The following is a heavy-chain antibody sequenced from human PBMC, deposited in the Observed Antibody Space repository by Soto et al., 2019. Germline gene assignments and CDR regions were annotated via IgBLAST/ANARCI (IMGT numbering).Heavy chain of an antibody. J-gene: IGHJ5*02. CDR2: IGTAGDT. CDR3: ARGIAAAVWFDP. Sequence: EVQLVESGGGLVQPGGSLRLSCAASGFTFSSYDMHWVRQATGKGLEWVSAIGTAGDTYYPGSVKGRFTISRENAKNSLYLQMNSLRAGDTAVYYCARGIAAAVWFDPWGQGTLVTVSS. CDR1: GFTFSSYD. D-gene: IGHD6-13*01. V-gene: IGHV3-13*01.